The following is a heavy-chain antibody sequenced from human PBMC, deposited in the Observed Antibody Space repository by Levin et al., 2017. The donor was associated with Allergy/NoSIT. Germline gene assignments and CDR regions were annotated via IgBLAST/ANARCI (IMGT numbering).Heavy chain of an antibody. Sequence: GASVKVSRKASGYTFRVYGIIWVRQAPGEGLEWLGWISPNNGHTKVSHKVQGRVTMTTDASTTTAYLDIRSLTSDDTAVYYCARDLGTGWYDNAFEIWGQGTLVSVSS. J-gene: IGHJ3*02. CDR3: ARDLGTGWYDNAFEI. D-gene: IGHD6-19*01. CDR1: GYTFRVYG. V-gene: IGHV1-18*01. CDR2: ISPNNGHT.